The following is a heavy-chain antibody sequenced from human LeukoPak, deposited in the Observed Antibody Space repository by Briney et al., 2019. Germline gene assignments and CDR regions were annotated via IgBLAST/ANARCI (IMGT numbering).Heavy chain of an antibody. V-gene: IGHV4-34*01. J-gene: IGHJ4*02. CDR1: GGSFSGYY. CDR2: INHSGST. CDR3: EGGYYGSGVSTTDY. Sequence: SETLSLTCAVYGGSFSGYYWSWIRQPPRKGLEWIGEINHSGSTNYNPSLKSRVTISVDTSKNQFSLKLSSVTAADTAVYYCEGGYYGSGVSTTDYWGQGTLVTVSS. D-gene: IGHD3-10*01.